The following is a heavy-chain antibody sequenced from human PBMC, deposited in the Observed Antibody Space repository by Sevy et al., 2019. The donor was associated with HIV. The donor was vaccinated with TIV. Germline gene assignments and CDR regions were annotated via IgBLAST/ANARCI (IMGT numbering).Heavy chain of an antibody. CDR3: ARVKLRGAYYYDF. CDR1: GYSITDDYY. V-gene: IGHV4-38-2*02. Sequence: SETLSLTCTVSGYSITDDYYWGWIRQSPGKGLEWIVHIYHSGSTYYNPSLDSRVTPSVDTSKNQFFLRLSSVTAADTAIYYCARVKLRGAYYYDFWGQGTLVTVSS. CDR2: IYHSGST. J-gene: IGHJ4*02. D-gene: IGHD3-22*01.